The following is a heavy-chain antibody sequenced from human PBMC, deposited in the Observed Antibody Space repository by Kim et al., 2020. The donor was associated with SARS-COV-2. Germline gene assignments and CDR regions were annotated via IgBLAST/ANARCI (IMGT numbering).Heavy chain of an antibody. V-gene: IGHV4-59*01. D-gene: IGHD5-12*01. J-gene: IGHJ4*02. Sequence: TNSNRSLKSRVTISVDTSKSQFSLKLSSVTAADTAVYYCARVALEYYCDYWGQGTLVTVSS. CDR2: T. CDR3: ARVALEYYCDY.